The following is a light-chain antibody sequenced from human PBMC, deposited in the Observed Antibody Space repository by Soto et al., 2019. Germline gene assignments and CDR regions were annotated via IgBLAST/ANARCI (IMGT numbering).Light chain of an antibody. J-gene: IGKJ4*01. V-gene: IGKV3-20*01. CDR1: QSVSSSY. CDR2: GAS. Sequence: EIVLTQSPGTLSLSPGERATLSCRASQSVSSSYLAWYQQKPGQAPRLLIYGASSSATGIPGRFSGSGSGTDFTLTISRLEPEDFAVYYCQQYGGSPLTFGGGTKVEIK. CDR3: QQYGGSPLT.